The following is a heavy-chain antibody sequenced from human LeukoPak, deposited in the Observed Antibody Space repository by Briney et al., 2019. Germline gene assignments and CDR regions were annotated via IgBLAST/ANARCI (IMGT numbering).Heavy chain of an antibody. V-gene: IGHV1-2*02. J-gene: IGHJ4*02. D-gene: IGHD3-22*01. CDR2: INPNSGGT. CDR1: GYTFTGYY. CDR3: ARVRGVYDSSGYYPGDFDY. Sequence: ASVKVSFKASGYTFTGYYMHWGRQAPGQGLELMGWINPNSGGTNYAQKFQGRGTMTRDTSISTAYMELSRLRSDGTGVYYCARVRGVYDSSGYYPGDFDYWGQGTLVTGSS.